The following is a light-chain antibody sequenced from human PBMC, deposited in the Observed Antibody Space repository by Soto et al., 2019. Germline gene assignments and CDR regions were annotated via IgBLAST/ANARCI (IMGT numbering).Light chain of an antibody. CDR3: QQYGGSSYS. CDR1: QSVGSSY. J-gene: IGKJ2*01. Sequence: EIVLTQSPGTLSVSPGERATLSCRASQSVGSSYLAWYQQKRGQAPRLLIYAASSRATGIPDRLSCSGSGTDFTLTISRREPEYVSVYYCQQYGGSSYSFGQGTKLEIK. V-gene: IGKV3-20*01. CDR2: AAS.